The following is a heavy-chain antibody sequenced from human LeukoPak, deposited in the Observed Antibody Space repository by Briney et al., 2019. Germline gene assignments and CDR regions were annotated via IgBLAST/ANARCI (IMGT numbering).Heavy chain of an antibody. CDR3: ARGYCSSTSCLYGMDV. V-gene: IGHV3-20*01. D-gene: IGHD2-2*01. J-gene: IGHJ6*02. CDR1: GFTFDDYG. Sequence: PGGSLRLSCAASGFTFDDYGMSWVRQAPGKGLEWVSGINWNGGSTGYADSLKGRFTISRDNAKNSLYLQMNSLRAEDTALYHCARGYCSSTSCLYGMDVWGQGTTVTVSS. CDR2: INWNGGST.